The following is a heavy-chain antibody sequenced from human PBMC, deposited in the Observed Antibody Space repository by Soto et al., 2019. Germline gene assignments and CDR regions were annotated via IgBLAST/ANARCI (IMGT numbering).Heavy chain of an antibody. CDR1: GFTFSNYG. CDR2: ISYDGSNK. Sequence: PVGSLRLSCAASGFTFSNYGMHWVRQAPGKGLEWVAVISYDGSNKQYADSVKGRFIISRDNSKNTLYLQMSSLRAEDTAVYYCAQSPGYSSSWYDYWGPGTLVTVSS. V-gene: IGHV3-30*18. D-gene: IGHD6-13*01. J-gene: IGHJ4*02. CDR3: AQSPGYSSSWYDY.